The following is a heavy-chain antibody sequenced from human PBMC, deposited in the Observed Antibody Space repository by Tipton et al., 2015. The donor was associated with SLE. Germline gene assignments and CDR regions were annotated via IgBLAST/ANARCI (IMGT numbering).Heavy chain of an antibody. V-gene: IGHV4-34*01. J-gene: IGHJ4*02. D-gene: IGHD3-22*01. Sequence: TLSLTCAVYGGSSSGYFWSWIRQPPGKGLEWIGEIDQSGSTNYNPSLKSRVTMSGDTSKNEFSLKLISVTAADTAVYYCVRGPRGSSGYPSWGRGTLVTVSS. CDR1: GGSSSGYF. CDR3: VRGPRGSSGYPS. CDR2: IDQSGST.